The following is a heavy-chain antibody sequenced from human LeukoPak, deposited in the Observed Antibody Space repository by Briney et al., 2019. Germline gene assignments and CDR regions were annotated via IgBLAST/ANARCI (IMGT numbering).Heavy chain of an antibody. Sequence: GRSLRLSCAASGFTFSIYATSWVRQAPGKGLEWVSAISNSGGDTSYSDSVKGRFTISRDNSKSTLYLQMNSLRAEDTAIYYCSTWNYVEYWGQGTLVTVSS. CDR3: STWNYVEY. J-gene: IGHJ4*02. V-gene: IGHV3-23*01. D-gene: IGHD2-2*01. CDR2: ISNSGGDT. CDR1: GFTFSIYA.